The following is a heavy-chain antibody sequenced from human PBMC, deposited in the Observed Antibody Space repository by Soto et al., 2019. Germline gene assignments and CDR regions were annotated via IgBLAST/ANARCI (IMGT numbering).Heavy chain of an antibody. D-gene: IGHD6-13*01. J-gene: IGHJ4*02. V-gene: IGHV1-69*08. CDR1: GGTFSSYT. CDR2: IIPILGIA. Sequence: QVQLVQSGAEVKKPGSSVKVSCKASGGTFSSYTISWVRQAPGQGLEWMGRIIPILGIANYAQKFQGRVTITADKSTSTDYMEMSSLRSEDTAMYYCARDGSSSWYALYYFDYWCQGHLVTVSS. CDR3: ARDGSSSWYALYYFDY.